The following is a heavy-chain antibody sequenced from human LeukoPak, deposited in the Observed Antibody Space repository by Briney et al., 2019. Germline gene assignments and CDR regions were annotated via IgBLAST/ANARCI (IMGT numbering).Heavy chain of an antibody. CDR1: GFTFSDYY. Sequence: GGSLRLSCAASGFTFSDYYMNWVRQAPGKGLEWLSYISGSGTTIYYADSVKGRFTISRDNANNSLYLHINSLRAEDTAVHYCARETYILNYQFDFWGQGTLVTVSS. CDR2: ISGSGTTI. V-gene: IGHV3-11*01. J-gene: IGHJ4*02. D-gene: IGHD1-7*01. CDR3: ARETYILNYQFDF.